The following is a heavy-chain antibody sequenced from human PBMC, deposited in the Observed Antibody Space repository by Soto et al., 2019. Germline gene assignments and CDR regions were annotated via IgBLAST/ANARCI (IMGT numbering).Heavy chain of an antibody. Sequence: GGSLRLSCAASGFTFNNYAMHWVRQAPGKGLEWVAVISYDGSNKYYADSVKGRFTISRDNSKNTLYLHMNSLRAEDTAVYYCARDRSYDLVGSSGYYASWYYYGMDVWGQGTTVTVSS. CDR2: ISYDGSNK. V-gene: IGHV3-30-3*01. D-gene: IGHD3-22*01. CDR3: ARDRSYDLVGSSGYYASWYYYGMDV. J-gene: IGHJ6*02. CDR1: GFTFNNYA.